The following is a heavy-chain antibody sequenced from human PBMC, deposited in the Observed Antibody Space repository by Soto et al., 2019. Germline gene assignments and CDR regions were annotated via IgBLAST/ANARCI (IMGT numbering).Heavy chain of an antibody. D-gene: IGHD6-6*01. CDR1: GFTFSCYA. Sequence: GGSLRLSCAASGFTFSCYAMSWVRQAPGKGLEWVSAISGSGGSTYYADSVKGRFTISRDNSKNTLYLQMNSLRAEDTAVYYCTRGGARPSYYYGMDVWGQGTTVTVSS. J-gene: IGHJ6*02. V-gene: IGHV3-23*01. CDR2: ISGSGGST. CDR3: TRGGARPSYYYGMDV.